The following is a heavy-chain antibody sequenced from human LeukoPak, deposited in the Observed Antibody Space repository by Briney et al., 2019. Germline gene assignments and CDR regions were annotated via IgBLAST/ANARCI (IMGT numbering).Heavy chain of an antibody. CDR1: GYTFTGYY. D-gene: IGHD6-13*01. CDR3: ARDGSSWIYGYFDY. V-gene: IGHV1-18*04. CDR2: ISAYNGNT. Sequence: GASVKVSCKASGYTFTGYYMHWVRQAPGQGLEWMGWISAYNGNTNYAQKLQGRVTMTTDTSTSTAYMELRSLRAEDTAVYYCARDGSSWIYGYFDYWGQGTLVTVSS. J-gene: IGHJ4*02.